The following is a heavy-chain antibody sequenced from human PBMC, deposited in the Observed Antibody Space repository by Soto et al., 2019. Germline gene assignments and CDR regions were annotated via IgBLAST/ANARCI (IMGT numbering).Heavy chain of an antibody. CDR1: GYTFTSYG. CDR2: ISVYNGNT. V-gene: IGHV1-18*01. CDR3: ASGWFGELVYYFDY. Sequence: GASVKVSCKASGYTFTSYGISWVRQAPGQGLEWMGWISVYNGNTNYAQKLQGRVTVTTDTSTSTAYMELRSLRSDDTAVYYCASGWFGELVYYFDYWGQGTLVTVSS. D-gene: IGHD3-10*01. J-gene: IGHJ4*02.